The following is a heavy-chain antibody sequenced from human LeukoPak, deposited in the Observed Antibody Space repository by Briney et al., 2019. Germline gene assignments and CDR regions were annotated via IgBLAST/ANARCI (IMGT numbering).Heavy chain of an antibody. CDR1: GFTFNNYG. J-gene: IGHJ4*02. CDR3: AKSRSAVAVAGSNY. D-gene: IGHD6-19*01. V-gene: IGHV3-23*01. Sequence: PGGSLRLSCASSGFTFNNYGMSWVRLAPGKGLEWVSGISGSGDNTYYADSVKGRFTISRDSSRDTLYLQMSSLRAEDTAVYYCAKSRSAVAVAGSNYWGQGTLVTVSS. CDR2: ISGSGDNT.